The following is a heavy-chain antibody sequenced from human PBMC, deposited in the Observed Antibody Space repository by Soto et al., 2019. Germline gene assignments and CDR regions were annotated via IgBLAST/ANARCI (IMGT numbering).Heavy chain of an antibody. Sequence: QVQLVESGGGVVQPGRSLRLSCAASGFTFSSYAMNWVRQAPGNGLEWVALIAYDGLSKYYADSVKCRFTISRDSSKNTLYLQMNSLGAADTAGYYCGRCSSTSCHLGSDYWGQGTLVTVSS. CDR1: GFTFSSYA. CDR3: GRCSSTSCHLGSDY. V-gene: IGHV3-30-3*01. CDR2: IAYDGLSK. J-gene: IGHJ4*02. D-gene: IGHD2-2*01.